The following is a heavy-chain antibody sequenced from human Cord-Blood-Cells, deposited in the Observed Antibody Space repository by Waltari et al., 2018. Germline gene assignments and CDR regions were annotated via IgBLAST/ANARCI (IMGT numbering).Heavy chain of an antibody. J-gene: IGHJ6*02. Sequence: EVQLVESGGGLVQPGGSLRLSCAASGFTFSSYWMSWVRKAPGTGLEWVANLKQDGSENYYVDSVKGRFTISRDNAKNSLYLQMNSLRAEDTAVYYCARHRDLYYYYGMDVWGQGTTVTVSS. CDR3: ARHRDLYYYYGMDV. CDR1: GFTFSSYW. CDR2: LKQDGSEN. V-gene: IGHV3-7*01.